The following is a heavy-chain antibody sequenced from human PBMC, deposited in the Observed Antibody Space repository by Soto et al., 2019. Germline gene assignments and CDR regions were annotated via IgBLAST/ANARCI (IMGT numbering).Heavy chain of an antibody. V-gene: IGHV3-30*18. Sequence: GGSLRLSCAASGFTFSSYGMHWVRQAPGKGLEWVAVISYDGSNKYYADSVKGRLTISRDNSKNTLYLQMNSLRAEDTAVYYCAKGSEMGIGYWGQGTLVTVSS. CDR3: AKGSEMGIGY. D-gene: IGHD3-16*01. CDR1: GFTFSSYG. CDR2: ISYDGSNK. J-gene: IGHJ4*02.